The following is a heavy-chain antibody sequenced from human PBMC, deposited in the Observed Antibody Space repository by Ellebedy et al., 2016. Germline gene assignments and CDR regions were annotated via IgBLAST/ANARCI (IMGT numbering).Heavy chain of an antibody. V-gene: IGHV1-18*01. CDR2: ISAYNGNT. CDR1: GYTFTSYG. J-gene: IGHJ4*02. D-gene: IGHD2-8*02. Sequence: ASVKVSXKASGYTFTSYGISWVRQAPGQGLEWMGWISAYNGNTNYAQKLQGRVTMTTGTSTSTAYMELRSLRSDDTAVYYCARSLGFCTETSCVRDFDSWGQGTLVTVSS. CDR3: ARSLGFCTETSCVRDFDS.